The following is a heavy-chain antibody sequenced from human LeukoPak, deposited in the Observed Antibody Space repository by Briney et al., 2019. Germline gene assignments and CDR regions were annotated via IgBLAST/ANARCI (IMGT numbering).Heavy chain of an antibody. V-gene: IGHV3-66*01. J-gene: IGHJ4*02. CDR2: IYNDGST. CDR1: GFTVSSNY. D-gene: IGHD6-6*01. CDR3: AIDPPSISRPIEPDY. Sequence: GGSLRLSCAASGFTVSSNYMSWVRQAPGKGLEWVSVIYNDGSTYYADSVKGRFTISRDNSKNTLYLQMSSLRAEDTAIYYCAIDPPSISRPIEPDYWGQGTLVTVSS.